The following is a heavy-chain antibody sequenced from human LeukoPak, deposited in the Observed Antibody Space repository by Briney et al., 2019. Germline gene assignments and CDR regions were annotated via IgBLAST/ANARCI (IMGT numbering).Heavy chain of an antibody. V-gene: IGHV4-61*08. J-gene: IGHJ6*02. CDR2: IYYSGST. CDR1: GGSISSGDYY. Sequence: SETLSLTCTVSGGSISSGDYYWSWIRQPPGKGLEWIGYIYYSGSTNYNPSLKSRVTISVDTSKNQFSLKLSSVTAADTAVYYCARTPPVYGMDVWGQGTTVTVSS. CDR3: ARTPPVYGMDV.